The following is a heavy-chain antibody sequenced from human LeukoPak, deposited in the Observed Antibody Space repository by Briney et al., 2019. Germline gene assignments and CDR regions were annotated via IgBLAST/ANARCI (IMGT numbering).Heavy chain of an antibody. V-gene: IGHV4-4*07. CDR3: ARDELTGTHDAFDI. CDR2: FYTSGST. D-gene: IGHD7-27*01. CDR1: GGSTSSYY. Sequence: ASETLSLTCTVSGGSTSSYYWSWIRQPAGKGLEWIGRFYTSGSTNYNPSLKSRVTMSVDTSKNQFSLKLSSVTAADTAVYYCARDELTGTHDAFDIWGQGTMVTVSS. J-gene: IGHJ3*02.